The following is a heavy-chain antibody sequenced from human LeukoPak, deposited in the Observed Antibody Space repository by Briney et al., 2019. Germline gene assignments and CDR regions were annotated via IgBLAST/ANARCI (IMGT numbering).Heavy chain of an antibody. J-gene: IGHJ4*02. Sequence: PGGSLRLSCAASGFTFSSYSMNWVRQAPGKGLEWVSSISSSSSYIYYADSVKGRFTISRDSAKNSLYLQMNSLRAEDTAVYYCARDESSAPSYFDYWGQGTLVTVSS. CDR2: ISSSSSYI. CDR1: GFTFSSYS. CDR3: ARDESSAPSYFDY. D-gene: IGHD6-6*01. V-gene: IGHV3-21*01.